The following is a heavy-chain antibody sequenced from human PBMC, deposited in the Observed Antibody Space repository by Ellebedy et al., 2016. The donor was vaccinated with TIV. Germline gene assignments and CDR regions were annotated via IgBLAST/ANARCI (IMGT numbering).Heavy chain of an antibody. V-gene: IGHV5-51*01. J-gene: IGHJ4*02. CDR3: ARGVQWLVN. CDR1: GYSFTSYW. CDR2: IYPGDSDT. D-gene: IGHD6-19*01. Sequence: PGGSLRLSCKGSGYSFTSYWIGRVRQMPGKGLEWMGIIYPGDSDTKYSPSFQGQVTISADKSISTTYLQWNSLKASDTAMYYCARGVQWLVNWGQGTLVSVSS.